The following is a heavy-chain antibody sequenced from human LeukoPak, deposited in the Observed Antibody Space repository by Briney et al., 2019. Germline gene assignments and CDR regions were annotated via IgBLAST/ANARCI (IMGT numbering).Heavy chain of an antibody. CDR1: GGSISSGSYY. V-gene: IGHV4-61*02. J-gene: IGHJ3*02. D-gene: IGHD2-8*02. Sequence: SQTLSLTCTVSGGSISSGSYYWSWIRQPGGKGLEWIGRIYTSGSTNYNPSLKSRVTISVDTSKNQSSLKLSSVTAADTAVYYCASPDLVGGDAFDIWGQGTMVTVSS. CDR2: IYTSGST. CDR3: ASPDLVGGDAFDI.